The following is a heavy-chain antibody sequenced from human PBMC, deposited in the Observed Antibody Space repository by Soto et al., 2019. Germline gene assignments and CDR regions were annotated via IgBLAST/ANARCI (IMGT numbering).Heavy chain of an antibody. Sequence: PGGPLRLLRAAFRLTVWIFAVGLVRQAPEKGLEGVTSISGSCRSTFYADPGKGPFTLSRDNSKNTLYLQMNSLRAEDTAVYYCARDDAPTAPSTFDYWGQGALVTVSS. D-gene: IGHD2-21*02. J-gene: IGHJ4*02. CDR3: ARDDAPTAPSTFDY. CDR2: ISGSCRST. V-gene: IGHV3-23*01. CDR1: RLTVWIFA.